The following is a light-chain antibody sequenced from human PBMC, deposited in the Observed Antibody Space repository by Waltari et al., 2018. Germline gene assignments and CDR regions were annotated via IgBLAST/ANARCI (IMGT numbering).Light chain of an antibody. Sequence: QSVLTPPPSASGTPGQRVPISCSGRASNIGTNLVNWYQQLPGKAPKLIIYRSDQRPSGVPDRFSGSKSGTSGSLAISGLQSEDEADYYCAAWDDSLNGHWVFGGGTKVTVL. CDR1: ASNIGTNL. CDR2: RSD. J-gene: IGLJ3*02. V-gene: IGLV1-44*01. CDR3: AAWDDSLNGHWV.